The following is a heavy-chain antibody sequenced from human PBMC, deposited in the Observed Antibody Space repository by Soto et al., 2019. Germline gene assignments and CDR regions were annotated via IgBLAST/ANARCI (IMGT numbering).Heavy chain of an antibody. J-gene: IGHJ6*02. CDR1: GLSFNIYW. CDR3: AGGMAGLDV. CDR2: INSDGSHT. Sequence: EVQLVESGGGLVQPGGSLRLSCAASGLSFNIYWMHWVRQVPGKGLVWLARINSDGSHTIYVDSVKGRFTISRDNAKSTVFLQMDSLRDEDTGVYYCAGGMAGLDVWGQGTTVTVSS. V-gene: IGHV3-74*01.